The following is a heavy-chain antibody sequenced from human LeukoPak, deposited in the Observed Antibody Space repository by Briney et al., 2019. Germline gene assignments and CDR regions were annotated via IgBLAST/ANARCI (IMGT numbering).Heavy chain of an antibody. CDR2: IGTGGET. Sequence: GGSLRLSCAASGFTFSSYAMSWVRQAPGQGLEWVSVIGTGGETHYADSVRGRFTISRSNFKNTLYLQMNSLRAEDTAVYYCAKRVTVTTKYFDSWGQGTLVTVSS. J-gene: IGHJ4*02. CDR3: AKRVTVTTKYFDS. CDR1: GFTFSSYA. D-gene: IGHD4-17*01. V-gene: IGHV3-23*01.